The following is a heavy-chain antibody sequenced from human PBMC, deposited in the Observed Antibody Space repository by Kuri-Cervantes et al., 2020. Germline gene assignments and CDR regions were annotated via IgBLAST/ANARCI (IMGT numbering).Heavy chain of an antibody. V-gene: IGHV1-2*02. Sequence: ASVKVSCKASGYTLTGYYMHWVRQAPGQGLEWMGWINPNSGGTNYAQKFQGRVTMTRNTSISTAYMELSSLRSEDTAVYYCARGFGYYYDSSGLLYWGQGTLVTVSS. CDR2: INPNSGGT. J-gene: IGHJ4*02. D-gene: IGHD3-22*01. CDR1: GYTLTGYY. CDR3: ARGFGYYYDSSGLLY.